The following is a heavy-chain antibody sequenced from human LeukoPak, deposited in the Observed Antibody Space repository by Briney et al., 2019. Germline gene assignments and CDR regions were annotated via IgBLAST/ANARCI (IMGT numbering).Heavy chain of an antibody. CDR2: IYYSGST. J-gene: IGHJ6*03. CDR1: GGSISSSSYY. CDR3: ARLEGIQLWLYYYMDV. V-gene: IGHV4-39*01. Sequence: PSETLSLTCTVSGGSISSSSYYWGWIRQPPGKGLEWIGSIYYSGSTYYNPSPKSRVTISVDTSKNQFSLKLSSVTAADTAVYYCARLEGIQLWLYYYMDVWGKGTTVTVSS. D-gene: IGHD5-18*01.